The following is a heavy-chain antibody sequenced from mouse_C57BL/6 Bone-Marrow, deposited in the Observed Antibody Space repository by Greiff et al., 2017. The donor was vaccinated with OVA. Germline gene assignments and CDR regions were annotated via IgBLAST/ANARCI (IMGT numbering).Heavy chain of an antibody. CDR2: INPSTGGT. Sequence: VQLKESGPELVKPGASVKISCKASGYSFTGYYMNWVKQSPEKSLEWIGEINPSTGGTTYNQKFKAKATLTVDKSSSTAYMQLTRLTSEDSGVYFGSRGGAGPFAYWGQGTLVNVSA. D-gene: IGHD1-1*02. CDR1: GYSFTGYY. CDR3: SRGGAGPFAY. J-gene: IGHJ3*01. V-gene: IGHV1-42*01.